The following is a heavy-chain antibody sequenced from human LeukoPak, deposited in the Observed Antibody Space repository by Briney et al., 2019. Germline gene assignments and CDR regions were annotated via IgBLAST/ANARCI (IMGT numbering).Heavy chain of an antibody. CDR1: GYTFTGYY. J-gene: IGHJ4*02. CDR2: INPNGGGT. Sequence: ASVKVSFKASGYTFTGYYIHWVRQAPGQGLEWMGWINPNGGGTNYLQKFQGRVTMTRDTSISTAYMELSRLRSDDTAAYYCAREAIGSYYTNFDYWGQGTLVTVSS. CDR3: AREAIGSYYTNFDY. D-gene: IGHD1-26*01. V-gene: IGHV1-2*02.